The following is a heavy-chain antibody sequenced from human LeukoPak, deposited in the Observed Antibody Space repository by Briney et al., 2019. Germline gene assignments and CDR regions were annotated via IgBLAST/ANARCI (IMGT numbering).Heavy chain of an antibody. Sequence: GGSLRLSCAASGFTFSSYWMSWVRQAPGKGLEWVANIKQDGSEKYYVDSVKGRFTISRDNAKNSLYLQMNSLRAEDTAVYYCARDTPLGATFYYYYYMDVWGKGTTVTVSS. CDR2: IKQDGSEK. D-gene: IGHD1-26*01. CDR1: GFTFSSYW. V-gene: IGHV3-7*01. J-gene: IGHJ6*03. CDR3: ARDTPLGATFYYYYYMDV.